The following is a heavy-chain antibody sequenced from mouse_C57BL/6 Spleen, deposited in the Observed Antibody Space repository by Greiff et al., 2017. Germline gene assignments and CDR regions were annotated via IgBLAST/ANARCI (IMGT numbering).Heavy chain of an antibody. J-gene: IGHJ3*01. V-gene: IGHV1-50*01. Sequence: QVHVKQPGAELVKPGASVKLSCKASGYTFTSYWMQWVKQRPGQGLEWIGEIDPSDSYTNYNQKFKGKATLTVDTSSSTAYMQLSSLTSEDSAVYYCARARSNWFAYWGQGTLVTVSA. CDR1: GYTFTSYW. D-gene: IGHD2-5*01. CDR2: IDPSDSYT. CDR3: ARARSNWFAY.